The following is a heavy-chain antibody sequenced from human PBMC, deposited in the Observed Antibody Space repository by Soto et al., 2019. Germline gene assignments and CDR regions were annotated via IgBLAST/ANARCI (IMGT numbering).Heavy chain of an antibody. J-gene: IGHJ4*02. Sequence: GGSLRLSCAASGFTFTHFWMDWVRQAPGKGLEWVANISPDGSEKHYVDSVKGRFTISIDNAKNSLYLQMTSLTAEDSALYYCSRSLDSWGQGTRVTVSS. V-gene: IGHV3-7*01. CDR1: GFTFTHFW. CDR3: SRSLDS. CDR2: ISPDGSEK.